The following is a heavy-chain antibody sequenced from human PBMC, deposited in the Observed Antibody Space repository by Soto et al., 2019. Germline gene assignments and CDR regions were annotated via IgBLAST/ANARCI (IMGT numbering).Heavy chain of an antibody. CDR3: TRIWFGD. J-gene: IGHJ4*02. Sequence: EVQLVESGGGLVKTGGSVRLSCAASGLTFSDAWMSWVRQAPGKGLEWVGRIKSKTDGGTTDYAAPVKGRFTISRDDSKNTLYLQMNSLKIEDTAVYYCTRIWFGDWGQGTLVTVSS. D-gene: IGHD3-10*01. CDR2: IKSKTDGGTT. V-gene: IGHV3-15*01. CDR1: GLTFSDAW.